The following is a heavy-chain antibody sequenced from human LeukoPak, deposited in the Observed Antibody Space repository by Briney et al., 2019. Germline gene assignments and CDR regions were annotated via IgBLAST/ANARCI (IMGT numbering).Heavy chain of an antibody. Sequence: PSETLSLTCSVSGGSISSSRSYWGWIRQTPGKGLEWVGSIYYNGDTYYNPSFKSRVSMSVDTAKNQISLILTSVTAADTAVYYCSREGYSCPNWFDTWGQGTLVTVSS. CDR1: GGSISSSRSY. V-gene: IGHV4-39*07. CDR2: IYYNGDT. CDR3: SREGYSCPNWFDT. J-gene: IGHJ5*02. D-gene: IGHD4-11*01.